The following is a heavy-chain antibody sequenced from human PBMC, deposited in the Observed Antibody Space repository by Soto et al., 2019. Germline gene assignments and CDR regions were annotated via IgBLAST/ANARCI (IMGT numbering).Heavy chain of an antibody. CDR2: ITTYNGNT. CDR1: RYIFTNYG. D-gene: IGHD2-21*02. CDR3: ARAVTGYGMDV. Sequence: QVQLVQSGVEVREPGASVKVSCKAVRYIFTNYGISWVRQAPGQGLEWMGWITTYNGNTEYAQKFQGRVTMTADASTSTAYMELGSQRSDDTAIYYCARAVTGYGMDVWGQGTTVTVSS. V-gene: IGHV1-18*01. J-gene: IGHJ6*02.